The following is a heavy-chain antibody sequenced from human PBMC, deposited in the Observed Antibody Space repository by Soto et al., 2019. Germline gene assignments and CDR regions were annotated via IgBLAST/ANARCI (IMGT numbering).Heavy chain of an antibody. D-gene: IGHD6-6*01. V-gene: IGHV4-34*01. CDR3: AGGIAARPLGY. J-gene: IGHJ4*02. CDR2: INHSGST. Sequence: SDALSLTCAVYGVSFSGYYWSWIRQPPGKGLEWIGEINHSGSTNYNPSLKSRVTISVDRSKNQFSLKLSSVTAADTAVYYCAGGIAARPLGYWGQGTLVTVSS. CDR1: GVSFSGYY.